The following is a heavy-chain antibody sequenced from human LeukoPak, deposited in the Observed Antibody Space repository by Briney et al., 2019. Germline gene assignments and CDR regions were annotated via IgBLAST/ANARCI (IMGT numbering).Heavy chain of an antibody. J-gene: IGHJ4*02. CDR2: INSDGSST. V-gene: IGHV3-74*01. Sequence: GGSLRLSCAASGFTFSSFWMHWVRQAPGKGLVWVSRINSDGSSTSYADSVKGRFTISRDNAKNTLYMEMNSLRAEDTAVYYCARGQYAYYFDYWGQGTLVTVSS. CDR1: GFTFSSFW. CDR3: ARGQYAYYFDY. D-gene: IGHD2-2*01.